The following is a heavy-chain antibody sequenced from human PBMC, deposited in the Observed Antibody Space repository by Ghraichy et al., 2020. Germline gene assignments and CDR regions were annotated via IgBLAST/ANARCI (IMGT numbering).Heavy chain of an antibody. Sequence: GGSLRLSCAASGFSFSSYRMNWVRQAPGKGLEWVSSISSSSSDIYYADSVEGRFTISRDNAKNSLYLQMNSLRAEDTALYNCARDGGSWSPWYFDYWGQGTLVTVSS. CDR2: ISSSSSDI. D-gene: IGHD6-13*01. CDR1: GFSFSSYR. CDR3: ARDGGSWSPWYFDY. J-gene: IGHJ4*02. V-gene: IGHV3-21*01.